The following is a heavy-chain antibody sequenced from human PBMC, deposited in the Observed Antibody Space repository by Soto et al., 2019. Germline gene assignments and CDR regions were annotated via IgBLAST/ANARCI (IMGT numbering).Heavy chain of an antibody. CDR3: AKGHYYDSSGYYPFDY. CDR2: ISYDGSNI. Sequence: GGSLRLSLCTSGFTFRSYSNNWVRPAPGEGLEWVSVISYDGSNIYYADSVKGRFTISRDNSKNTLYLQMNSLRAEDTAVYYCAKGHYYDSSGYYPFDYWGQGTLVTVSS. J-gene: IGHJ4*02. V-gene: IGHV3-30*18. D-gene: IGHD3-22*01. CDR1: GFTFRSYS.